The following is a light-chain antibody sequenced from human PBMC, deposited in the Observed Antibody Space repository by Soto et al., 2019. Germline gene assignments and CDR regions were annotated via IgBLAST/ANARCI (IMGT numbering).Light chain of an antibody. Sequence: EIVLTQSPGTLSLSPEERAPLSCRASQSISSSYLAWYQQKPGQAPRLLIYGAFSRATGIPDRFSGSGSGTDFTLTINRVAPEDFAVYYCQQYVSLPITFGQGTRLEI. CDR3: QQYVSLPIT. J-gene: IGKJ5*01. CDR1: QSISSSY. CDR2: GAF. V-gene: IGKV3-20*01.